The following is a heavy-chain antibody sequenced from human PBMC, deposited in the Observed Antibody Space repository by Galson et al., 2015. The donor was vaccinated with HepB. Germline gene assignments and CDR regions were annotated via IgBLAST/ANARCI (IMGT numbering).Heavy chain of an antibody. D-gene: IGHD4-11*01. Sequence: SLRLSCAASGFTFSSYGMHWVRQAPGKGLEWVAVISYDGVNKYYADSVTGRFTISRDNSKNTLYLQMNSLRAEDTAVYYCTKVTYDYSNYLPYDYWGQGTLVTVSS. V-gene: IGHV3-30*18. J-gene: IGHJ4*02. CDR1: GFTFSSYG. CDR2: ISYDGVNK. CDR3: TKVTYDYSNYLPYDY.